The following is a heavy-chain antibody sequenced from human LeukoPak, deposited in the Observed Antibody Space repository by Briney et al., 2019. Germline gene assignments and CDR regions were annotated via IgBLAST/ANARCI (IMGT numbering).Heavy chain of an antibody. D-gene: IGHD2-21*01. J-gene: IGHJ4*02. CDR2: ISTSGSAI. Sequence: GGSLRLSCAASGFTFSDHYMSWIRQAPGKGLEWVSYISTSGSAISYSDSVKGRFTVSRDNPKNSLYLQMNSLKTEDTAVYYCATGIDFDYWGQGTLVTVSS. V-gene: IGHV3-11*01. CDR1: GFTFSDHY. CDR3: ATGIDFDY.